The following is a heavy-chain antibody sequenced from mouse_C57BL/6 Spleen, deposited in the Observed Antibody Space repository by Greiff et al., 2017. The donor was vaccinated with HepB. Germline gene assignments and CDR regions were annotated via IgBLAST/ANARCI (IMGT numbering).Heavy chain of an antibody. Sequence: EVQRVESGPGLAKPSQTLSLTCSVTGYSITSDYWNWIRKLPGNKLEYMGYISYSGSTYYNPSLKSRISITRDTSKNQYYLQLNSVTTEDTATYYCARSGSSYFDVWGTGTTVTVSS. CDR3: ARSGSSYFDV. CDR1: GYSITSDY. J-gene: IGHJ1*03. D-gene: IGHD1-1*01. V-gene: IGHV3-8*01. CDR2: ISYSGST.